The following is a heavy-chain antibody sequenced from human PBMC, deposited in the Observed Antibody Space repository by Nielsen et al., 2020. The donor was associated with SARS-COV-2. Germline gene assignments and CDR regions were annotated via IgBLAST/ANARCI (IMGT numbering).Heavy chain of an antibody. J-gene: IGHJ2*01. CDR1: GFTFDDYG. V-gene: IGHV3-20*01. D-gene: IGHD6-19*01. CDR3: ATEAVADDWYFDL. CDR2: INWSGGST. Sequence: GESLKISCAASGFTFDDYGMSWVRQAPGKGLEWVSGINWSGGSTGYADSVKGRFTISRDNAKNSLYLQMNSLRAEDTALYHCATEAVADDWYFDLWGRGTLVTVSS.